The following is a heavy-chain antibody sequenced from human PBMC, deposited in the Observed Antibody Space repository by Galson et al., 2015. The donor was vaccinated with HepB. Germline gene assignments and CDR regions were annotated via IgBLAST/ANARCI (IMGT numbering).Heavy chain of an antibody. J-gene: IGHJ3*02. Sequence: SVKVSCKASGYTFTSYGISWVRQAPGQGLEWMGGIIPIFGTANYAQKFQGRVTITADESTSTAYMELSSLRSEDTAVYYCARDGYTTVTTSWAFDIWGQGTMVTVSS. V-gene: IGHV1-69*13. D-gene: IGHD4-17*01. CDR2: IIPIFGTA. CDR3: ARDGYTTVTTSWAFDI. CDR1: GYTFTSYG.